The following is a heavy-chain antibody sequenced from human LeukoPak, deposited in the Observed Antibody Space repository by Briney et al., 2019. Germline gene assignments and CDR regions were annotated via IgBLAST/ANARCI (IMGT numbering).Heavy chain of an antibody. D-gene: IGHD6-6*01. CDR1: GGTFSSYA. V-gene: IGHV1-69*05. CDR2: IIPIFGTA. CDR3: ASLARSSSSSQFDI. Sequence: SVKVSCKASGGTFSSYAISWVRQAPGQGLEWMGGIIPIFGTANYAQKFQGRVTITTDESTSTAYMELSSLRSEDTAVYYCASLARSSSSSQFDIWGQGTMVTVSS. J-gene: IGHJ3*02.